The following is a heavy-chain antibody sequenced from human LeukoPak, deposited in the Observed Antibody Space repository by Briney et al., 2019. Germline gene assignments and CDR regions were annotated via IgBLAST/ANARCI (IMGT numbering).Heavy chain of an antibody. Sequence: SETLSLTCTVSGGSISSYYWSWIRQAPGKGLEWIGYIYYSGSTNYNPSLKSRVTISVDTSKNQFSLKLSSVTAADTAVYYCARRVGATRPFDYWGQGTLVTVSS. V-gene: IGHV4-59*01. CDR1: GGSISSYY. CDR3: ARRVGATRPFDY. J-gene: IGHJ4*02. CDR2: IYYSGST. D-gene: IGHD1-26*01.